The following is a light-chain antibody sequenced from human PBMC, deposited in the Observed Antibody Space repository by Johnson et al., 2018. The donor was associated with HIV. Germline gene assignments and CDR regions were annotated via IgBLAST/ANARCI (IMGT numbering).Light chain of an antibody. CDR1: SSNIGNNY. Sequence: QAVLTQPPSVSAAPGQKVTISCSGSSSNIGNNYVSWYQQLPGTAPKLLIYMNNKRPSGIPDRFSGSKSGTSAPLGITGLPTGAEADYYCGPGDSSLSALNYFFGTGTKVTVL. J-gene: IGLJ1*01. CDR2: MNN. CDR3: GPGDSSLSALNYF. V-gene: IGLV1-51*02.